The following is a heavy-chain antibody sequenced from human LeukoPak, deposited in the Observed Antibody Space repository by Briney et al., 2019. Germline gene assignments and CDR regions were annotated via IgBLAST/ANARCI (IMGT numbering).Heavy chain of an antibody. Sequence: SVKVSCKASGDTFSSYAISWVRQAPGQGLEWMGRIIPIFGTANYAQKFQGRVTITTDESTSTAYMELSSLRSEDTAVYYCARPTTRWFGELSPDAFDIWGQGTMVTVSS. CDR3: ARPTTRWFGELSPDAFDI. V-gene: IGHV1-69*05. CDR2: IIPIFGTA. J-gene: IGHJ3*02. D-gene: IGHD3-10*01. CDR1: GDTFSSYA.